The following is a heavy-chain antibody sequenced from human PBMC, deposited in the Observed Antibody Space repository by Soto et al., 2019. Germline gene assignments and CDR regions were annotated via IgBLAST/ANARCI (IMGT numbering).Heavy chain of an antibody. CDR3: ARDSRFVVVPAALYYYYGMDV. CDR1: GYTFTSYS. Sequence: GASVKVSCKASGYTFTSYSMHCVRQAPGQRLEWMGWINAGNGNTKYSQKFQGRVTITRDTSASTAYMELSSLRSEDTAVYYCARDSRFVVVPAALYYYYGMDVWGQGTTVTVSS. J-gene: IGHJ6*02. V-gene: IGHV1-3*01. D-gene: IGHD2-2*01. CDR2: INAGNGNT.